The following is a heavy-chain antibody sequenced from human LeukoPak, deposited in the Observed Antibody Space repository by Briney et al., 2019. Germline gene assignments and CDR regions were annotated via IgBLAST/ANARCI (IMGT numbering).Heavy chain of an antibody. CDR2: IYYSGST. CDR1: GGSISSSSYY. Sequence: SETLSLTCTVSGGSISSSSYYWGWIRQPPGKGLEWIGSIYYSGSTYYNPSLKSRVTISVDTSKNQFSLKLSSVTAADTAVYYCARAGIFPSQHRIVRGGFRGNWFDPWGQGTLVTVSS. V-gene: IGHV4-39*07. J-gene: IGHJ5*02. D-gene: IGHD3-10*01. CDR3: ARAGIFPSQHRIVRGGFRGNWFDP.